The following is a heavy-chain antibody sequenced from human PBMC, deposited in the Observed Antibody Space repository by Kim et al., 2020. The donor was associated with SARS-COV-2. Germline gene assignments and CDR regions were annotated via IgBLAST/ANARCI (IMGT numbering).Heavy chain of an antibody. Sequence: SETLSLTCSVSGGSISSYYWSWVRQPPGKGLEWIGYFYNSGSTDYNPSLKSRVTISGDTSKNQFSLKLRSMTAADTAVYYCARYTTAWSVFDFWGPGTLVTVSS. V-gene: IGHV4-59*08. CDR2: FYNSGST. D-gene: IGHD3-16*02. CDR1: GGSISSYY. CDR3: ARYTTAWSVFDF. J-gene: IGHJ4*02.